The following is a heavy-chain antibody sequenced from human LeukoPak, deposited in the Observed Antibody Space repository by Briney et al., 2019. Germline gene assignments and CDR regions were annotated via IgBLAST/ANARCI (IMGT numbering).Heavy chain of an antibody. V-gene: IGHV4-39*01. CDR1: GGSISSSSYY. D-gene: IGHD6-19*01. CDR3: ARLMAVAGPERFFDP. CDR2: VFYSGST. J-gene: IGHJ2*01. Sequence: PSETLSLTCTVSGGSISSSSYYWGWIRLPPGRGLEWIGNVFYSGSTYYNPSLKSRVTISVDTSKNQFSLKLTSLSATDTAIYYCARLMAVAGPERFFDPWGRGTLVTVSS.